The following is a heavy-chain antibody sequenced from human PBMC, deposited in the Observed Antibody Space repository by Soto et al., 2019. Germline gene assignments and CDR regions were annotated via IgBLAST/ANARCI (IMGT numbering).Heavy chain of an antibody. CDR3: ATYAYYYGSGWRLGRTWGAFDI. D-gene: IGHD3-10*01. CDR2: FDPEDGET. Sequence: GASVKVSCKVSGYTLTELSMHWVRQAPGKGLEWMGGFDPEDGETIYAQKFQGRVTMTEDTSTDTAYMELSSLRSEDTAMYYCATYAYYYGSGWRLGRTWGAFDIWGQGTMVTVSS. J-gene: IGHJ3*02. V-gene: IGHV1-24*01. CDR1: GYTLTELS.